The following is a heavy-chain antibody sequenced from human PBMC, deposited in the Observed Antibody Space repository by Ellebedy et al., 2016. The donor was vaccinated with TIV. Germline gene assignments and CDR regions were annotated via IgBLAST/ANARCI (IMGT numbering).Heavy chain of an antibody. D-gene: IGHD3-10*01. J-gene: IGHJ2*01. V-gene: IGHV4-59*11. CDR3: ARSRLGGGHWYFDF. CDR1: LGSISSHY. Sequence: SETLSLTXTVSLGSISSHYWTWIRQPPGKGLEWIGNIYYTGSTSYSPSLTGRVTISIDTPKNQFSLKVTSVTAADTAVYYCARSRLGGGHWYFDFWGRGTLVTVSS. CDR2: IYYTGST.